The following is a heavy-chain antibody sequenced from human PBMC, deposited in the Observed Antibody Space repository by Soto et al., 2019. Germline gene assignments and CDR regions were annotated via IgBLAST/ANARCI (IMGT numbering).Heavy chain of an antibody. D-gene: IGHD3-10*01. Sequence: QVQLQESGPGLVKLSGTLSLTCAVSGGSVTNDNWWSWVRQPPGKGLEWIGEIYHSGSTNYNPSRTSPDNMTIDNSNKQFSLKLDSGTAAGTAVYSCVSGGGGGNYRGQGTLVTVSS. CDR2: IYHSGST. J-gene: IGHJ4*02. CDR1: GGSVTNDNW. CDR3: VSGGGGGNY. V-gene: IGHV4-4*02.